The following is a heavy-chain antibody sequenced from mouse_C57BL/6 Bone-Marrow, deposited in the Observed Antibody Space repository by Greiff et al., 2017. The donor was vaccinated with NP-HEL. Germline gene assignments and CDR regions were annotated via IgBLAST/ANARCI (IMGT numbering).Heavy chain of an antibody. CDR1: GYTFTDYY. CDR3: ARERVITTVVGDY. V-gene: IGHV1-19*01. CDR2: INPYNGGT. Sequence: VQLQQSGPVLVKPGASVKMSCKASGYTFTDYYMNWVKQSHGKSLEWIGVINPYNGGTSYNQKFKGKATLTVDKSSSTAYMELNSLTSEDSAVYYCARERVITTVVGDYWGQGTTLTVSS. J-gene: IGHJ2*01. D-gene: IGHD1-1*01.